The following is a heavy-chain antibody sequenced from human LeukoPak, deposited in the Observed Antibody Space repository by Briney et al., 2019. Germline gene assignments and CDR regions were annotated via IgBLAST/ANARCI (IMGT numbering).Heavy chain of an antibody. D-gene: IGHD5-18*01. J-gene: IGHJ4*02. CDR1: GFTFDDYA. CDR2: SSGDGGST. Sequence: GGSLRLSCAASGFTFDDYAMHWVRQAPGKGLEWVSLSSGDGGSTYYADSVKGRFTISRDNSKNSLYLQMNSLRTEDTALYYCAKSSGTAMVRGYFDYWGQGTLVTVSS. CDR3: AKSSGTAMVRGYFDY. V-gene: IGHV3-43*02.